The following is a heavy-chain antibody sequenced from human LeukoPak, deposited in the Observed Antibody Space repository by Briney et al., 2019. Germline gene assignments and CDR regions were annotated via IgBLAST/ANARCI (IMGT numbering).Heavy chain of an antibody. Sequence: PGGSLRLSCAASGFTFSSYWMNWVRQAPGKGLEWVSSISSSSSYIYYADSVKGRFTISRDNAKNSLYLQMNSLRAEDTAVYYCARAPSPDSITEYFQHWGQGTLVTVSS. CDR2: ISSSSSYI. D-gene: IGHD5-24*01. CDR1: GFTFSSYW. V-gene: IGHV3-21*01. CDR3: ARAPSPDSITEYFQH. J-gene: IGHJ1*01.